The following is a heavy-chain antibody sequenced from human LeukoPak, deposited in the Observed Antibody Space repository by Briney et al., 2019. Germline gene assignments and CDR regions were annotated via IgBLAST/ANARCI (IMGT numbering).Heavy chain of an antibody. D-gene: IGHD6-13*01. CDR2: INQSGST. CDR3: ARRVSLIAAAGSLDY. Sequence: SETLSLTCAVYGGSLSGFYWSWIRQSPGKGLEWIGEINQSGSTNYNPSLKSRVTISVDTSKNQFSLKLSSVTAADTAVYYCARRVSLIAAAGSLDYWGQGTLVTVSS. CDR1: GGSLSGFY. J-gene: IGHJ4*02. V-gene: IGHV4-34*01.